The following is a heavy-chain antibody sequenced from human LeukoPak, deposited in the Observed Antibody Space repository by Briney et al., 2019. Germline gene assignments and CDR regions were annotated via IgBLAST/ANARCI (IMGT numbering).Heavy chain of an antibody. CDR2: IIPTLEIA. Sequence: ASVKVSCKASGGTFSSYAITWVRQAPGQGLEWMGRIIPTLEIANYAQKFQGRVTITADKSTSTAYMELSSLRPEDTAVYYCARGGQVENWGQGTLVTASS. J-gene: IGHJ4*02. V-gene: IGHV1-69*04. CDR1: GGTFSSYA. CDR3: ARGGQVEN.